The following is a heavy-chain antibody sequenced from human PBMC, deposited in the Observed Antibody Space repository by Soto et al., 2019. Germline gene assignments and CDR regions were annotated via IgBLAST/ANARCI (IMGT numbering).Heavy chain of an antibody. V-gene: IGHV4-38-2*01. CDR3: ASSVWSGYYTGY. J-gene: IGHJ4*02. D-gene: IGHD3-3*01. CDR1: GYSISSGYY. CDR2: IYHSGST. Sequence: SETLSLTCAVSGYSISSGYYWGWIRQPPGKGLEWIGSIYHSGSTYYNPSLKSRVTISVDTSKNQFSLKLSSVTAADTAVYYCASSVWSGYYTGYWGQGTLVTVSS.